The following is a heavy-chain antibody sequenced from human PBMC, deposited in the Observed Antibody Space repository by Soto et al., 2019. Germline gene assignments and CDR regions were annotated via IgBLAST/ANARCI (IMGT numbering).Heavy chain of an antibody. CDR3: ARGTRALITSFFAY. CDR1: GDAISNYY. J-gene: IGHJ4*02. D-gene: IGHD1-20*01. Sequence: TLSLTCSVSGDAISNYYWSWIRQTPGRGLEWIGCVHESGSTDYNPSLRGRVIISLHTSKSQFSLSLRSATAADTATYYCARGTRALITSFFAYWGQAIPVTVSS. CDR2: VHESGST. V-gene: IGHV4-59*03.